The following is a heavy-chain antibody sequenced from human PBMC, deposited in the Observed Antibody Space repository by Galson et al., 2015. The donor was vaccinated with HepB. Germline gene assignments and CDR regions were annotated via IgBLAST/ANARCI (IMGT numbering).Heavy chain of an antibody. J-gene: IGHJ6*02. D-gene: IGHD2-15*01. CDR1: GGSVSSGSYY. CDR2: IYYSGST. V-gene: IGHV4-61*01. CDR3: ARVSGSGGSRLNYYYYGMDV. Sequence: SETLSLTCTVSGGSVSSGSYYWSWIRQPPGKGLEWIGYIYYSGSTNYNPSLKSRVTISVDTSKNQFSLKLSSVTAADTAVYYCARVSGSGGSRLNYYYYGMDVWGQGTTVTVSS.